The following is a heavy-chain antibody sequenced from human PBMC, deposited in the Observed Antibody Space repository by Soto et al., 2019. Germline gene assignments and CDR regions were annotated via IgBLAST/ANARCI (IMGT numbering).Heavy chain of an antibody. V-gene: IGHV3-66*01. CDR2: IQSGGST. CDR1: GFTVSSNY. J-gene: IGHJ6*03. D-gene: IGHD2-15*01. Sequence: EVPLVESGGDLVQPGGSLRLSCAASGFTVSSNYMSWVRQAPGKGLEWVTVIQSGGSTFYADSVKGRFNISRDNSKNTLYLQMNSLRVEDTAMYYSSRDDVHCSSGSSYGVPMEVWGRGTTVTVSS. CDR3: SRDDVHCSSGSSYGVPMEV.